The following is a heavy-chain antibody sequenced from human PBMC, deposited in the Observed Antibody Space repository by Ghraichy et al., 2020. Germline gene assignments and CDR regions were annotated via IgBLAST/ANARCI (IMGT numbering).Heavy chain of an antibody. CDR3: ARALLFCSGGSCYSWGAFDI. J-gene: IGHJ3*02. D-gene: IGHD2-15*01. Sequence: SQTLSLTCAISGDSVSSNSAAWNWLRQSPSRGLDWLGRTYYRSKWYNDYAVSVKSRITINPDTSKNQFSLQMNSVNPEDTAVYYCARALLFCSGGSCYSWGAFDIWGQGTMVTVSS. CDR1: GDSVSSNSAA. CDR2: TYYRSKWYN. V-gene: IGHV6-1*01.